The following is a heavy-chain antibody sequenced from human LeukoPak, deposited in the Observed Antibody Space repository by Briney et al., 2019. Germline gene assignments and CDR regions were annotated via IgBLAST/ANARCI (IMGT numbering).Heavy chain of an antibody. CDR3: ARQITDQSSGYDSIDY. J-gene: IGHJ4*02. Sequence: GESLKISCKASGYRFTTYWIGWVRQMPRKGLEWMGIIYPGDSDTRYSPSFEGQVTISADKSITTAYLQWSSLKASDTAIYYCARQITDQSSGYDSIDYWGQGTLVTVSS. CDR1: GYRFTTYW. D-gene: IGHD5-12*01. V-gene: IGHV5-51*01. CDR2: IYPGDSDT.